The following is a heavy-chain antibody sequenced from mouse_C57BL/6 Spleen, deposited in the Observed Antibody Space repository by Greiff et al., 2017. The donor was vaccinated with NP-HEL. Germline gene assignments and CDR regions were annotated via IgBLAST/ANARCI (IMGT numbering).Heavy chain of an antibody. CDR2: INPNYGTT. CDR3: SYGSSYVDYAMDY. D-gene: IGHD1-1*01. V-gene: IGHV1-39*01. Sequence: VQLQQSGPELVKPGASVKISCKASGYSFTDYNMNWVKQSNGKSLEWIGVINPNYGTTSYNQKFKGKATLTVDQSSSTAYMQLNSLTSEDSAVYYCSYGSSYVDYAMDYWGQGTSVTVSS. CDR1: GYSFTDYN. J-gene: IGHJ4*01.